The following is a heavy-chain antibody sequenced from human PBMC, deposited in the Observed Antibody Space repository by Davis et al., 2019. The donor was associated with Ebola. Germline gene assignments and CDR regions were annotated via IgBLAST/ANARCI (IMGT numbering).Heavy chain of an antibody. J-gene: IGHJ4*02. Sequence: SETLSLTCSVSGGSISTSSYKWGWIRQPPGKGLEWIGSISYSGSTYYNPSLKSRVTISVDTSKNQFSLKVNSVTAADTAVFYCARQPSRDAYNPFDYWGPGTLVTVSS. D-gene: IGHD5-24*01. CDR3: ARQPSRDAYNPFDY. CDR1: GGSISTSSYK. CDR2: ISYSGST. V-gene: IGHV4-39*01.